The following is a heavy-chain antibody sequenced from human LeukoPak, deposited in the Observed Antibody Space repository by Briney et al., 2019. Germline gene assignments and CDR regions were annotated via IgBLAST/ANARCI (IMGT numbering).Heavy chain of an antibody. Sequence: SVKVSCKASGGTFSSYAISWVRQAPGQGLGWMGGIIPIFGTANYAQKFQGRVTITADESTSTAYMELSSLRSEDTAVYYCARGAYYYGSGSYYYYYGMDVWGQGTTVTVSS. CDR3: ARGAYYYGSGSYYYYYGMDV. CDR1: GGTFSSYA. V-gene: IGHV1-69*01. CDR2: IIPIFGTA. J-gene: IGHJ6*02. D-gene: IGHD3-10*01.